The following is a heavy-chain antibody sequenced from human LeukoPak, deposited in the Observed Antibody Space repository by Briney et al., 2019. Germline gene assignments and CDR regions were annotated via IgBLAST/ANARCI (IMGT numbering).Heavy chain of an antibody. V-gene: IGHV3-23*01. CDR1: GFTISTYA. CDR3: AKDGRVGGGGVDV. Sequence: GGSLSLSCAASGFTISTYAMTSVRQAPGRGLEWVSLISSVGDKTYYAASVKGRFTISRDNSKNTLSLQMNSLRAEDTAIYYCAKDGRVGGGGVDVWGQGTPVTVSS. J-gene: IGHJ6*01. D-gene: IGHD1-26*01. CDR2: ISSVGDKT.